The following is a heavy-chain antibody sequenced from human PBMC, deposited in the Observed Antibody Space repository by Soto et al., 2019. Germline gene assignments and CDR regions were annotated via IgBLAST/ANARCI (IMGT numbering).Heavy chain of an antibody. D-gene: IGHD3-10*01. J-gene: IGHJ4*02. CDR1: GYTFTSFG. Sequence: QVQLVQSGAEVKKPGASVKVSCKASGYTFTSFGISWMRQAPGQGLEWMGWITAYNGDTNYAQKLQGRVSMTTDTSTSRAYMELRSLRSDDTAVYYCARGTRVRGIITNFDYWGQGTLVTVSS. CDR3: ARGTRVRGIITNFDY. V-gene: IGHV1-18*01. CDR2: ITAYNGDT.